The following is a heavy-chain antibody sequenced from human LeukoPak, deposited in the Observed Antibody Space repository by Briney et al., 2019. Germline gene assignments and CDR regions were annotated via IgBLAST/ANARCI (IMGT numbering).Heavy chain of an antibody. CDR2: INPSGGST. V-gene: IGHV1-46*01. CDR3: ARDWGSHRSFDP. J-gene: IGHJ5*02. D-gene: IGHD3-16*01. CDR1: GYTFTGYY. Sequence: ASVKVSCKASGYTFTGYYMHWVRQAPGQGLEWMGIINPSGGSTSYAQKFQGRVTMTRDTSTSTVYMELSSLRSEDTAVYYCARDWGSHRSFDPWGQGTLVTVSS.